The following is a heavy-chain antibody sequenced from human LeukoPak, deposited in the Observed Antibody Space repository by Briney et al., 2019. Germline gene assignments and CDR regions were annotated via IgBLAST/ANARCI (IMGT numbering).Heavy chain of an antibody. D-gene: IGHD4-23*01. CDR2: ISYDGSNK. CDR1: GFTFSSYG. V-gene: IGHV3-30*18. J-gene: IGHJ4*02. Sequence: PGGSLRLSCAASGFTFSSYGMHWVRQAPGKGLEWVAVISYDGSNKYYADSVKGRFTISRDNSKNTLYLQMNSLRAEDTAVYYCAKEPSDYGGNEGLDYWGQGTLVTVSS. CDR3: AKEPSDYGGNEGLDY.